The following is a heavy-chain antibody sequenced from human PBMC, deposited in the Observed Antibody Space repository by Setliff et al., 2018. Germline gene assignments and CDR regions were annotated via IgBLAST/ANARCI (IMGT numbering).Heavy chain of an antibody. CDR1: GYTFTTYD. V-gene: IGHV1-8*02. Sequence: ASVKVSCKASGYTFTTYDINWVRRATGQGLEWMGWMNPNSGNTGYAQKFQGRFTMTRNTSISTAYMELSSLRSDDTAVYYCARIPARAAAAYCSSTNCQGGFDQWGQGTPVAVSS. CDR3: ARIPARAAAAYCSSTNCQGGFDQ. D-gene: IGHD2-2*01. CDR2: MNPNSGNT. J-gene: IGHJ4*02.